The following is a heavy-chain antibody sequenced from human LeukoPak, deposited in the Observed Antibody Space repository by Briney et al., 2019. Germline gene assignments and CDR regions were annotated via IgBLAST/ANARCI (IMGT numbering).Heavy chain of an antibody. D-gene: IGHD3-3*01. CDR2: ISSSSSTI. Sequence: GGSLRLSCAASGFTFSSYSMNWVRQAPGKGLEWVSYISSSSSTIYYADSVKGRFTISRDNAKNSLYLQMNSLRAEDTAVYYCARDYLYYDFWSGYFGYWGQGTLVTVSS. CDR1: GFTFSSYS. V-gene: IGHV3-48*01. CDR3: ARDYLYYDFWSGYFGY. J-gene: IGHJ4*02.